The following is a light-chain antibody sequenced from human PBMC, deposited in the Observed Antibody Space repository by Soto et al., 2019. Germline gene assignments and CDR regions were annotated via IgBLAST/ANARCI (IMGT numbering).Light chain of an antibody. Sequence: EIVLTQSPGTLSLSPGERATLSCRASQSVSRSYLAWYQQKPGQGPRLLIHGASSRATGIPDRFSGSESGTDFTLTISRLEPEDFAVYYCQQYDTSPLTFGGGTKVEIK. CDR1: QSVSRSY. J-gene: IGKJ4*01. CDR3: QQYDTSPLT. V-gene: IGKV3-20*01. CDR2: GAS.